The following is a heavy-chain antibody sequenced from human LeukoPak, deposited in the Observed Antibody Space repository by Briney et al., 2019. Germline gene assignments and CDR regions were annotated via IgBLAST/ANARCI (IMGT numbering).Heavy chain of an antibody. J-gene: IGHJ6*03. D-gene: IGHD6-19*01. CDR3: ARGIAVAGHLGFYYYYYMDV. CDR2: INHSGST. V-gene: IGHV4-34*01. CDR1: GGSFSGYY. Sequence: PSETLSLTCAVYGGSFSGYYWSWIRQPPGKGLEWIGEINHSGSTNYNPSLKSRVTISVDTSKNQFSLKLSSVTAADTAVYYCARGIAVAGHLGFYYYYYMDVWGKGTTVTVSS.